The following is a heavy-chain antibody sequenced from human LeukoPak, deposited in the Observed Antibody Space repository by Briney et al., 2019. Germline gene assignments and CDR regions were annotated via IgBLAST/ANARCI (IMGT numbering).Heavy chain of an antibody. CDR1: GFTFSSYA. D-gene: IGHD2-8*01. V-gene: IGHV3-23*01. Sequence: GGSLRLSCAASGFTFSSYAMSWVRQAPGKGLEWVSASSGSGGSTYYADSVKGRFTISRDNSKNTLFLQMNSLRAEDTAVYYCAKDQAAVYESAFDIWGQGTMVTVSS. CDR3: AKDQAAVYESAFDI. J-gene: IGHJ3*02. CDR2: SSGSGGST.